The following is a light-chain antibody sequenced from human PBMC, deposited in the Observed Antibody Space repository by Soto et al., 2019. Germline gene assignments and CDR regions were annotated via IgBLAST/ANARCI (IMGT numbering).Light chain of an antibody. V-gene: IGKV3-15*01. CDR1: QRVSSN. Sequence: EIVMTQSPGTLSVSPGERATLSCRASQRVSSNLAWYQQKPGQAPRLLIYGASTRATGIPARFSGSGSGTEFTLTISSLQSADFAVYYCQQYNNWPPITFGQGTRLEIK. CDR2: GAS. CDR3: QQYNNWPPIT. J-gene: IGKJ5*01.